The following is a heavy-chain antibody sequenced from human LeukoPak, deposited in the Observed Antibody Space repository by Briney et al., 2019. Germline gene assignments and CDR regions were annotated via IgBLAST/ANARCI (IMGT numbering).Heavy chain of an antibody. CDR3: ARHTTTPDSYLAY. Sequence: SETLSLTCTVSGGSVSSGSYYWSWIRQPPGKGLEWIGYIYYSGSTNYNPSLKSRVTISVDTSKNQFSLKLSSVTAADTAVYYCARHTTTPDSYLAYWGQGTLVTVSS. V-gene: IGHV4-61*01. D-gene: IGHD1-1*01. CDR2: IYYSGST. J-gene: IGHJ4*02. CDR1: GGSVSSGSYY.